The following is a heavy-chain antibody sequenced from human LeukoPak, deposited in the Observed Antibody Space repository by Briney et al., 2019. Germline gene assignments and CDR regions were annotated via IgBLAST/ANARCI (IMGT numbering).Heavy chain of an antibody. V-gene: IGHV3-23*01. D-gene: IGHD5-18*01. J-gene: IGHJ4*02. CDR2: LSTTGAAT. CDR3: ARPPEGCSYGFYFGH. Sequence: GGSLRLSCEASGFTFNDFSMNWVRQAPGEGLEWVSTLSTTGAATYYADSVKGRFTISRDNSKNTLYLQMNSLRAEDTAVYYCARPPEGCSYGFYFGHWGQGAPVIVSS. CDR1: GFTFNDFS.